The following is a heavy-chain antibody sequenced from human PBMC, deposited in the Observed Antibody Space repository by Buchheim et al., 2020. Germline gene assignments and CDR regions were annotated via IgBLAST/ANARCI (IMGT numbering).Heavy chain of an antibody. Sequence: EVQLVESGGGLVQPGGSLRLSCAASGFTFSSYEMNWVRQAPGKGLEWVSYISSSGSTIYYADSVKGRFTISRDNDTNSLYLQMNSLRAEDTAVYYCARDTIFGVVTTTIEYYYYGMDVWGQGTT. CDR1: GFTFSSYE. D-gene: IGHD3-3*01. CDR3: ARDTIFGVVTTTIEYYYYGMDV. V-gene: IGHV3-48*03. CDR2: ISSSGSTI. J-gene: IGHJ6*02.